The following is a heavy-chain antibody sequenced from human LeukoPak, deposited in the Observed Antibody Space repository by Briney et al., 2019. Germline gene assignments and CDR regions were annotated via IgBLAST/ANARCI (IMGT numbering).Heavy chain of an antibody. J-gene: IGHJ6*02. D-gene: IGHD2-2*01. CDR3: ARLGYCSSTSCYGDYYYYGVDV. CDR2: IYYSGST. CDR1: GGSISSYY. Sequence: PSETRSLTCTVSGGSISSYYWSWIRQPPGKGLEWIGYIYYSGSTNYNPSLKSRVTISVDTSKNQFSLKLSSVTAADTAVYYCARLGYCSSTSCYGDYYYYGVDVWGQGTTVTVSS. V-gene: IGHV4-59*08.